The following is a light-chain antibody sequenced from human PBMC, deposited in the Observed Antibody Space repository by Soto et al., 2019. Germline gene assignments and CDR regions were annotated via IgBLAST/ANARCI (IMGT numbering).Light chain of an antibody. J-gene: IGLJ1*01. CDR1: SSDVGGYNY. CDR3: CEYAGRDSYV. V-gene: IGLV2-11*01. Sequence: QSALTQPRSVSGSPGQSVTISCTGTSSDVGGYNYVSWYQQHPGKAPKLMVYDVSKRPSGVPDRFSGSKSGNTASLTISGLQAEDEAEYYCCEYAGRDSYVFGTGTKLTVL. CDR2: DVS.